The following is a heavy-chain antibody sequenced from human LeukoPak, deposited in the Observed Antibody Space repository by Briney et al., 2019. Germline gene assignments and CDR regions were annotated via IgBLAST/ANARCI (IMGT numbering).Heavy chain of an antibody. Sequence: ASVKVSCKASGYTFTSYYMHWVRQAPGQGLEWMGIINPSGGSTSYAQKFQGRVTMTRDTSTSTVYMELSSLRSEDTAVYYCARDRYSSYYYYGMDAWGQGTTVTVSS. V-gene: IGHV1-46*01. J-gene: IGHJ6*02. CDR3: ARDRYSSYYYYGMDA. CDR2: INPSGGST. D-gene: IGHD1-26*01. CDR1: GYTFTSYY.